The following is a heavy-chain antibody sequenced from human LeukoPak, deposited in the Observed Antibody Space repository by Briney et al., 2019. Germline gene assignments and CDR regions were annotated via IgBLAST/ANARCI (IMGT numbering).Heavy chain of an antibody. V-gene: IGHV1-69*04. J-gene: IGHJ5*02. Sequence: ASVKVSCKASGGTFSSYAISWVRQAPGQGLEWMGRIIPILGIANYAEKFQGRVTITADKSTSTAYMELSSLRSEDTAVYYCARGGTQPKYNWFDPWGRGTLVTVSS. D-gene: IGHD1-1*01. CDR1: GGTFSSYA. CDR3: ARGGTQPKYNWFDP. CDR2: IIPILGIA.